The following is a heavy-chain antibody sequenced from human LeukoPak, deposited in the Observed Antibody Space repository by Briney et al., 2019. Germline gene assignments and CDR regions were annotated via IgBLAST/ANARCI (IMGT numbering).Heavy chain of an antibody. Sequence: SETLSLTCTVSGGSISSYYWSWILQPPGKGLEWIGYIYYSGSTNYNPSLKSRVTISVDTSKNQFSLKLSSVTAADTAVYYCARGLLRYDFWSGPLLYWGQGTLVTVSS. CDR1: GGSISSYY. CDR3: ARGLLRYDFWSGPLLY. CDR2: IYYSGST. V-gene: IGHV4-59*01. J-gene: IGHJ4*02. D-gene: IGHD3-3*01.